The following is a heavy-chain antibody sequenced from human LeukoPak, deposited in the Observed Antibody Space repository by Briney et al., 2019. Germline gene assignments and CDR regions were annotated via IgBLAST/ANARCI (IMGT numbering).Heavy chain of an antibody. CDR1: GFTFSSYA. CDR3: AKDRRGYSYGYYFDY. V-gene: IGHV3-23*01. J-gene: IGHJ4*02. Sequence: GGSLRLSCAASGFTFSSYAMSWVRRAPGKGLEWVSAISGSGGSTYYADSVKGRFTISRDNSKNTLYLQMNSLRAEDTAVYYCAKDRRGYSYGYYFDYWGQGTLVTVSS. CDR2: ISGSGGST. D-gene: IGHD5-18*01.